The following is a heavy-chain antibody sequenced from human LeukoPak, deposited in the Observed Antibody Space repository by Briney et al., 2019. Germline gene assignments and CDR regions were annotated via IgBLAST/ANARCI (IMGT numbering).Heavy chain of an antibody. CDR3: ARPIYFGSHD. J-gene: IGHJ4*02. V-gene: IGHV5-51*01. Sequence: GESLKISCKGSGYSFTTYWIGWVRQMPGKGLEWMGIIYPGDSDTRYSPPFQGQVTISADKSVTTAYLQWSSLKASDTAMYYCARPIYFGSHDWGQGTLVTVSS. CDR1: GYSFTTYW. CDR2: IYPGDSDT. D-gene: IGHD3-10*01.